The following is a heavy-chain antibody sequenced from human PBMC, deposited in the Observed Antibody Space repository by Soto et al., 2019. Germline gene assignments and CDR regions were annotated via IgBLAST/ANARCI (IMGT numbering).Heavy chain of an antibody. V-gene: IGHV1-8*01. J-gene: IGHJ5*02. CDR1: GYTFTSCD. CDR2: MNPNSGNT. D-gene: IGHD2-2*02. Sequence: ASVKVSCKASGYTFTSCDINWVRQATGQGLEWMGWMNPNSGNTGYAQKFQGRVTMTRNTSISTAYMELSSLRSEDTAVYYCARGGGYCSSTSCYRNWFDPWGQGTLVTVSS. CDR3: ARGGGYCSSTSCYRNWFDP.